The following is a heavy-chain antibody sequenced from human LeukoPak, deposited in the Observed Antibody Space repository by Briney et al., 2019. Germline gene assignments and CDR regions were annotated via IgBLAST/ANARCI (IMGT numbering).Heavy chain of an antibody. Sequence: PGGSLRLSCAASGFTFSSYAMSWVRQAPGKGLEWVSTISGSGGSTYYADSVKGRFTISRDNSKSTLYLQMNSLRAEDTAVYYCAKDLGRYYYDSSGSGDYFDYWGQGTLVTVSS. V-gene: IGHV3-23*01. CDR2: ISGSGGST. D-gene: IGHD3-22*01. J-gene: IGHJ4*02. CDR3: AKDLGRYYYDSSGSGDYFDY. CDR1: GFTFSSYA.